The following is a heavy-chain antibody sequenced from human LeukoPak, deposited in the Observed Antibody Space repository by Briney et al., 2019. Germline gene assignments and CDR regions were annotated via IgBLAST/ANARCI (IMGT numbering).Heavy chain of an antibody. V-gene: IGHV3-9*01. J-gene: IGHJ6*02. D-gene: IGHD3-3*01. Sequence: PGGSLSLSCAVSGFTFDDFAMHWLRQAPGKGLHWVSCITWNSGGLGYADSVQGRFTISRGNAKNSLYPQPDSWRGEDTALYYCAKDMSATYYYYGMDVWGQGTTVTVSS. CDR2: ITWNSGGL. CDR3: AKDMSATYYYYGMDV. CDR1: GFTFDDFA.